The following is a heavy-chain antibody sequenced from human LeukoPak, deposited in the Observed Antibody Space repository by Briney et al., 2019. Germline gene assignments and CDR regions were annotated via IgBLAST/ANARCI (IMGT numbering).Heavy chain of an antibody. CDR2: ISSSSSYI. Sequence: GGSLRLSCAASGFTFSSYSMNWVRQAPGKGLEWVSSISSSSSYIYYADSVKGRFTISRDNSKNTLYLQMNSLRAEDTAVYYCAKIGVVVVPAAIFPGAFDIWGQGTMVTVSS. D-gene: IGHD2-2*02. CDR1: GFTFSSYS. J-gene: IGHJ3*02. V-gene: IGHV3-21*04. CDR3: AKIGVVVVPAAIFPGAFDI.